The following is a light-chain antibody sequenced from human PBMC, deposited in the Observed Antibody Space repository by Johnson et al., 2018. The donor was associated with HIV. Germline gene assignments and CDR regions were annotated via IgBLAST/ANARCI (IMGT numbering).Light chain of an antibody. J-gene: IGLJ1*01. CDR3: GTWDSSLSAPYV. V-gene: IGLV1-51*01. CDR2: DNT. CDR1: SSNIGNNY. Sequence: QSVLTQPPSVSAAPGQKVTISCSGSSSNIGNNYVSWYQLLPGTAPKLLIYDNTKRPSGIPDRLSGSVCADSVTLGITGLQPGDEADYYCGTWDSSLSAPYVFGTGTKVTVL.